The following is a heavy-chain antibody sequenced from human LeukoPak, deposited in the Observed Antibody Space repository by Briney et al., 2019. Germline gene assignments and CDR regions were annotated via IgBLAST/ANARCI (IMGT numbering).Heavy chain of an antibody. CDR2: IYPRGS. CDR3: ARDSGTTGEVKFDP. Sequence: SETLSLTCTVSGGSISNSYLSWIRQAAGKGLEWIGRIYPRGSDYNPSLKSRVTMSLDTSKKQFSLNLRSVTAADTAVYYCARDSGTTGEVKFDPWGQGTLVTVSS. J-gene: IGHJ5*02. D-gene: IGHD3-10*01. V-gene: IGHV4-4*07. CDR1: GGSISNSY.